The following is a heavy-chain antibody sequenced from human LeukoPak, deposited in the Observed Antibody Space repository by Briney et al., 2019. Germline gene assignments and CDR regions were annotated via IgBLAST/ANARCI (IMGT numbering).Heavy chain of an antibody. CDR1: GYSFTTYW. Sequence: GASLQISCEGAGYSFTTYWISWVCQMPGKGLEWMGRIDPSDSYANYRPSFQGHVTISADKSISTAYLQWCRLKASDTAMYYCGRRGGYNYGYFDYWGQGTQVTVSS. D-gene: IGHD5-18*01. CDR3: GRRGGYNYGYFDY. J-gene: IGHJ4*02. CDR2: IDPSDSYA. V-gene: IGHV5-10-1*01.